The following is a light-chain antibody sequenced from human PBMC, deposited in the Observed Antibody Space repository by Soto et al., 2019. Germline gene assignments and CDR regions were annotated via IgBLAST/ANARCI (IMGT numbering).Light chain of an antibody. CDR1: QSISSW. CDR2: KAS. Sequence: DIEMTQSPSTLSASVGDRVTITCRASQSISSWLAWYQQKPGKAPKLLIYKASSLESGVPSRLSGSGSGTEFTLTISSLHPDDFATYYCQQYNSYWTFGQGTKVDIK. CDR3: QQYNSYWT. V-gene: IGKV1-5*03. J-gene: IGKJ1*01.